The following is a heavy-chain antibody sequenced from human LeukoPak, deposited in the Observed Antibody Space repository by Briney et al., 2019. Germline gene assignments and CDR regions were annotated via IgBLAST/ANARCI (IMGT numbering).Heavy chain of an antibody. CDR2: IDPRDSDT. J-gene: IGHJ4*02. Sequence: GESLKISCKGSGYPFTSYWIGWVRQMPGKGLEWMGIIDPRDSDTRYSPSFQGQVVISADKSINTAYLQWSSLKASDSAMYYCARSRWFGELSGNYFDYWGPGTLVTVSS. CDR3: ARSRWFGELSGNYFDY. CDR1: GYPFTSYW. D-gene: IGHD3-10*01. V-gene: IGHV5-51*01.